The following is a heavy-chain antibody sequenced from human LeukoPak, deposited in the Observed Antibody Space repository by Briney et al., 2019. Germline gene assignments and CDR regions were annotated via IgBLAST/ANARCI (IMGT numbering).Heavy chain of an antibody. Sequence: ASVKVSCKASGYTFTSYGISWVRQAPGQGLERMGWISAYNGNTNYAQKLQGRVTMTTDTSTSTAYMELRSLRSDDTAVYYCARTHVAAAGNYYYYYGMDVWGQGTTVTVSS. CDR3: ARTHVAAAGNYYYYYGMDV. J-gene: IGHJ6*02. CDR2: ISAYNGNT. V-gene: IGHV1-18*01. D-gene: IGHD6-13*01. CDR1: GYTFTSYG.